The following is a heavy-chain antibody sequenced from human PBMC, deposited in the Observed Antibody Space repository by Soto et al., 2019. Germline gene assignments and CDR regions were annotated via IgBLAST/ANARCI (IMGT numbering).Heavy chain of an antibody. D-gene: IGHD6-19*01. CDR1: GGTFNSYI. CDR2: IIPVSGKV. CDR3: AGLSTKGWYFPGVGY. V-gene: IGHV1-69*06. J-gene: IGHJ4*01. Sequence: QVQLEQSAAEVKKPGSSVKVSCKSSGGTFNSYIISWVRKAPGQGLEWMGGIIPVSGKVNYGQKFQDRVTITPETSTTTSYGGLRSLTFEDKAVYFCAGLSTKGWYFPGVGYRGQGTPVTVSP.